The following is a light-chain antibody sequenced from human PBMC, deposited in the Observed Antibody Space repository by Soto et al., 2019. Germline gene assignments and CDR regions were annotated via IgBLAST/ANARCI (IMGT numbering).Light chain of an antibody. J-gene: IGKJ3*01. CDR3: QLFGRSPT. CDR1: QLVVTSY. CDR2: GAL. V-gene: IGKV3-20*01. Sequence: EIVLTQSPGTLSLSPGERATLSCRASQLVVTSYLHWYQHKPGQAPRLLISGALTRATGVPDRFSGSGSGTDFTLTISRLEPEDCAVYYCQLFGRSPTVGPGTKVDSK.